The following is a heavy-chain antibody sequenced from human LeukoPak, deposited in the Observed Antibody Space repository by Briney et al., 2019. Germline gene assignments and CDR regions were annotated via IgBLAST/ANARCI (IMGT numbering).Heavy chain of an antibody. CDR3: AKSTGGGGHDS. D-gene: IGHD4-23*01. CDR1: GYSIGSGHY. CDR2: VYHSGT. V-gene: IGHV4-38-2*02. Sequence: SETLSLTCTVSGYSIGSGHYWAWIRQPPGKGLEWIGCVYHSGTYYKSSLTSRVTISMDTSKNQFSLKLTSMTAADSAFYYCAKSTGGGGHDSWGQGTLVTVSS. J-gene: IGHJ5*01.